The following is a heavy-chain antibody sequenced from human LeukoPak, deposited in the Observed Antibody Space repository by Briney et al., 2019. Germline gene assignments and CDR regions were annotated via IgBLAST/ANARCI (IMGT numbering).Heavy chain of an antibody. J-gene: IGHJ4*02. CDR3: ARYRGASGYHFDY. Sequence: PSETLSLTCTVSAGSISSNSYYWGWIRQPPGKGLQWIGSIYYSGSTYYNPSLKSRVTISVDTSKNQFSLKLNSVTAADTAVYYCARYRGASGYHFDYWGQGTLVTVSS. CDR1: AGSISSNSYY. D-gene: IGHD5-12*01. V-gene: IGHV4-39*07. CDR2: IYYSGST.